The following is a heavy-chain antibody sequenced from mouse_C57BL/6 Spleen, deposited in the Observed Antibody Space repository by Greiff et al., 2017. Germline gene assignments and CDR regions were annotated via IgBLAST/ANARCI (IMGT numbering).Heavy chain of an antibody. CDR3: VHQLPAMDY. V-gene: IGHV1-7*01. J-gene: IGHJ4*01. Sequence: LVESGAERAKPGASVKLSCKASGYTFTSYWMHWVKQRPGQGLEWIGYINPSSGYTKYDQKFKDKATLTADKSSSTASMQLSSLTYEDSAVYYCVHQLPAMDYWGQGTSVTVSS. CDR1: GYTFTSYW. D-gene: IGHD4-1*02. CDR2: INPSSGYT.